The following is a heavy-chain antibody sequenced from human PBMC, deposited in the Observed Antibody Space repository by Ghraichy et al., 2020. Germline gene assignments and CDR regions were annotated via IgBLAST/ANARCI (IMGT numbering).Heavy chain of an antibody. Sequence: GGSLRLSCAASGYNFRINGINWVRQAPGKGLEWVSYINGDSTIIEYADSVKGRFTISRDNGRNSLYLQMDSLRAEDMAIYYCARGGAARPDYWGQGTLVTVSS. CDR3: ARGGAARPDY. CDR1: GYNFRING. J-gene: IGHJ4*02. D-gene: IGHD6-6*01. V-gene: IGHV3-48*01. CDR2: INGDSTII.